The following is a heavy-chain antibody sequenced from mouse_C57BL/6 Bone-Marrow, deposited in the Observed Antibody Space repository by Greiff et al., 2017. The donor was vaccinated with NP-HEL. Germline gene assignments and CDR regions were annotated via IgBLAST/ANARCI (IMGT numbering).Heavy chain of an antibody. CDR1: GYSITSDY. J-gene: IGHJ4*01. Sequence: DVMLVESGPGLAKPSQTLSLTCSVTGYSITSDYWNWIRKFPGNKLEYMGYISYSGSTYYNPSLKSRISITRDTSKNQYYLQLNSVTTEDTATYYCARSPLWLRRNYYAMDYWGQGTSVTVSS. CDR3: ARSPLWLRRNYYAMDY. V-gene: IGHV3-8*01. CDR2: ISYSGST. D-gene: IGHD2-2*01.